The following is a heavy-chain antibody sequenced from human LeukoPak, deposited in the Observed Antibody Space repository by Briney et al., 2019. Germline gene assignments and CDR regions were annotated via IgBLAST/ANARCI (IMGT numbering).Heavy chain of an antibody. CDR2: ISWNSVNI. Sequence: GESLRLSCAASGFAFDDYAMHWVRQTPGKGLEWVSGISWNSVNIAYADSVKGRFTISRDNAKNSLYLQMNSLRPEDTAWYYCAKEIPHYYDSGPFAYWGQGILVTVSS. CDR1: GFAFDDYA. CDR3: AKEIPHYYDSGPFAY. V-gene: IGHV3-9*01. D-gene: IGHD3-10*01. J-gene: IGHJ4*02.